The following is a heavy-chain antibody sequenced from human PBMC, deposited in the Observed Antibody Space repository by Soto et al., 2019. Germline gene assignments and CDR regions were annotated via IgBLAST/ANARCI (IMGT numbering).Heavy chain of an antibody. V-gene: IGHV3-9*01. J-gene: IGHJ4*02. Sequence: EVQLVESGGGLVQPGRSLRLSCAASGFTFDDYAMHWVRQAPGKGLEWVSGIRWNSGSIGCADSVKGRFTISRDNAKNSLYLQMNRLRAEDTALYYCAKDVSYGQGQIDYWGQGTLVTVSS. D-gene: IGHD5-18*01. CDR2: IRWNSGSI. CDR3: AKDVSYGQGQIDY. CDR1: GFTFDDYA.